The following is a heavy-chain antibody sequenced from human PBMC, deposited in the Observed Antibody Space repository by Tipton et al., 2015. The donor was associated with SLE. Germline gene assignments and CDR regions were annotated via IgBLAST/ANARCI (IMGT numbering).Heavy chain of an antibody. CDR1: GGSFSGYY. D-gene: IGHD6-13*01. V-gene: IGHV4-34*01. J-gene: IGHJ3*02. CDR3: ARDGAAAGRGAFDI. CDR2: INHSGST. Sequence: TLSLTCAVYGGSFSGYYWSWIRQPPGKGLEWIGEINHSGSTNYNPSLKSRVTISVDTSKNQFSLKLSSVTAADTAVYYCARDGAAAGRGAFDIWGQGTNGHRLF.